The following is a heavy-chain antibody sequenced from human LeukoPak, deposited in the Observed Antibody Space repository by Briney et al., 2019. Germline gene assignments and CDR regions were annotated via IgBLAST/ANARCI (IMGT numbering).Heavy chain of an antibody. J-gene: IGHJ4*02. CDR1: GFAFSNYA. CDR3: AKDVCTSPRCLLYFDS. Sequence: PGGSLRLSCTTSGFAFSNYAMNWVRQAPGKGPEWVSGISGFNTYYADSGKGRFTIFRDNSKNVLYLQMDRLRAEDTAVYSCAKDVCTSPRCLLYFDSWGQGTLVTVSS. V-gene: IGHV3-23*01. D-gene: IGHD2-8*01. CDR2: ISGFNT.